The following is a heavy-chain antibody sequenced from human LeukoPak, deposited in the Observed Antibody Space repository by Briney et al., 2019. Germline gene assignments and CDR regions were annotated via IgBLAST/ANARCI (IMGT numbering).Heavy chain of an antibody. J-gene: IGHJ4*02. D-gene: IGHD3-22*01. CDR3: ARESPVYYDSSCDY. CDR2: ISAYNGNT. Sequence: ASVKVSCKASGYTFTSYGISWVRQAPGQGLEWMGWISAYNGNTNYAQKLQGRVTMTTDTSTSTAYMELRSLRSDDTAVYYCARESPVYYDSSCDYWGQGTLVTVSS. V-gene: IGHV1-18*01. CDR1: GYTFTSYG.